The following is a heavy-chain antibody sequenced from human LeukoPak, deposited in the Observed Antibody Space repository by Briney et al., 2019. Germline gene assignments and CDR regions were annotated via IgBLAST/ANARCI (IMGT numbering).Heavy chain of an antibody. J-gene: IGHJ4*02. D-gene: IGHD4-17*01. CDR3: ARMMTTVTTGFDY. CDR1: GGSITSSSYY. CDR2: IYYSGST. V-gene: IGHV4-39*07. Sequence: KPSETLSLTCTVSGGSITSSSYYWGWIRQPPGKGLEWIGSIYYSGSTYYNPSLKGRVALSVDTSKNQFSLRLSSVTAADTAVYYCARMMTTVTTGFDYWGQGTLVTVSS.